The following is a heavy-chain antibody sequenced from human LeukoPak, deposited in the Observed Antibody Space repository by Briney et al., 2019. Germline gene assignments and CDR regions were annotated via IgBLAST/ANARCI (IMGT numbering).Heavy chain of an antibody. V-gene: IGHV3-48*01. CDR3: ARDRSGEQWLGIDY. J-gene: IGHJ4*02. D-gene: IGHD6-19*01. Sequence: XKXLXXGSYISSSSSSIYYADSVKGGFTISRDNAKNSLYLQMNSLRAEDTAVYYCARDRSGEQWLGIDYWGQGTLVTVSS. CDR2: ISSSSSSI.